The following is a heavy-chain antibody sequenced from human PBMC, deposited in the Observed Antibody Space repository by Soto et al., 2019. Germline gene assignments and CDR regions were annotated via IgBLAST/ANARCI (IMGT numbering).Heavy chain of an antibody. J-gene: IGHJ4*02. Sequence: GGSLRLSCAASGLTFSNYAMSWVRQAPGKGLEWILGISGSGGTTYYADSVKGRFTISRDNSKNTLYVQMNSLRVEDTAIYYCARDRKVYEYWGQGTLVTVSS. D-gene: IGHD5-12*01. CDR2: ISGSGGTT. V-gene: IGHV3-23*01. CDR1: GLTFSNYA. CDR3: ARDRKVYEY.